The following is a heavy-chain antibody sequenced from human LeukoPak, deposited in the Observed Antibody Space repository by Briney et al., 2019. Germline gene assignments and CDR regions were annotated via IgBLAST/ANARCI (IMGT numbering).Heavy chain of an antibody. V-gene: IGHV4-4*07. D-gene: IGHD3-10*01. J-gene: IGHJ6*03. CDR2: IYTSGST. CDR1: GGSISSYY. Sequence: SETLSLTCTVSGGSISSYYWSWIRQPAGKGLEWIGRIYTSGSTNYNPSLKSRVTMSVDASKNQFSLKLSSVTAADTAVYYCARAVGSGSFQTYYYYMDVWGKGTTVTISS. CDR3: ARAVGSGSFQTYYYYMDV.